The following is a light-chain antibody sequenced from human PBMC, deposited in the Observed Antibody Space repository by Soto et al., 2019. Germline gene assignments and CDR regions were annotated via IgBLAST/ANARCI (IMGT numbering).Light chain of an antibody. Sequence: EIVLTQSPATLSLSPGERATLSCRASQSVSKYLAWYQQKPGQAPRLLIHDASNRATGIRARFSGSGSGTYFTLTISSLEPEDFGVYYCQQRSNWPQITFGGGTKVEIK. CDR3: QQRSNWPQIT. CDR2: DAS. V-gene: IGKV3-11*01. CDR1: QSVSKY. J-gene: IGKJ4*01.